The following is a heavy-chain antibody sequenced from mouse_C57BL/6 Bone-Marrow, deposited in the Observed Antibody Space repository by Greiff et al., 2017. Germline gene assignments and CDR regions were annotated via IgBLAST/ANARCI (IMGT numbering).Heavy chain of an antibody. D-gene: IGHD2-1*01. Sequence: QVQLQQSGPGLVQPSQSLSITCTVSGFSLTSYGVHWVRQSPGKGLEWLGVILSGGSTDYYAAFISRLSISKDNSKSQVFFKMNSLQANDTAIYYCARSSRSSMMDYWGQGTSVTVSS. V-gene: IGHV2-2*02. CDR3: ARSSRSSMMDY. CDR2: ILSGGST. J-gene: IGHJ4*01. CDR1: GFSLTSYG.